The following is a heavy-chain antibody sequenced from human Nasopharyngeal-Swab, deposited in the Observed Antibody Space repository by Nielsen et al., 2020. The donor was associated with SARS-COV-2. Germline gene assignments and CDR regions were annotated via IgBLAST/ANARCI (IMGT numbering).Heavy chain of an antibody. CDR2: IKQDGSEK. CDR3: ARQGVFVPAYFHQYYMDV. J-gene: IGHJ6*03. D-gene: IGHD3-16*02. Sequence: GESLKISCAASGFCISTYWMTWVRQAPGKRLEWVANIKQDGSEKYYVDSVKGRFTVSRDNPKNLLYLQVNSLRAEDTAVYYCARQGVFVPAYFHQYYMDVWGKGTTVTVSS. V-gene: IGHV3-7*03. CDR1: GFCISTYW.